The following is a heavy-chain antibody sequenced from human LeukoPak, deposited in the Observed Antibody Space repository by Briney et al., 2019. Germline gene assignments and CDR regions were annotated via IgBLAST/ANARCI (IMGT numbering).Heavy chain of an antibody. Sequence: SETLSLTCAVYGGSFSGYYWSWIRQPPGKGLEWIGEINHSGSTNYNPSLKSRVTISVDTSKNQFSLKLSSVTAADTAVYYCARAPMVRGRLIDYWGQGTLVAVSS. CDR2: INHSGST. CDR3: ARAPMVRGRLIDY. CDR1: GGSFSGYY. V-gene: IGHV4-34*01. J-gene: IGHJ4*02. D-gene: IGHD3-10*01.